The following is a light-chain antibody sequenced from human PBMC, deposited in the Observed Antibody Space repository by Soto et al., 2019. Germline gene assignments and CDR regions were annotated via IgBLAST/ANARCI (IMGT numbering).Light chain of an antibody. J-gene: IGLJ1*01. V-gene: IGLV1-44*01. CDR2: SDN. CDR1: TSNIASNA. Sequence: QSVLTQPPSASGTPGQRVTISCSGSTSNIASNAINWFQQLPGTAPKLHIYSDNHRPSGVPDRFSGSKSGTSASLAISGLQSEDEADYYCATWADSLKTYVFGTGTKVTVL. CDR3: ATWADSLKTYV.